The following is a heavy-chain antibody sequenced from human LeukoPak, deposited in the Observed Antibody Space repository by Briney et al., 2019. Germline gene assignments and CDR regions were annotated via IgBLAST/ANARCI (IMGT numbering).Heavy chain of an antibody. Sequence: GASVKVSCKASGYTFTSYDINWVRQATGQGLEWMGWMNPNSGNTGYAQKFQGRVTMTRNTSISTAYMELSSLRSEDTAVYYCARARVPRNYIQLLIRPTYGMDVWGQGTTVTVSS. CDR2: MNPNSGNT. CDR1: GYTFTSYD. CDR3: ARARVPRNYIQLLIRPTYGMDV. D-gene: IGHD6-6*01. V-gene: IGHV1-8*01. J-gene: IGHJ6*02.